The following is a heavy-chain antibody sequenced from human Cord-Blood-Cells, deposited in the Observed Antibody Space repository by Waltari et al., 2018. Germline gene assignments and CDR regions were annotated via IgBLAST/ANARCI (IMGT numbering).Heavy chain of an antibody. CDR2: IIPIFGTA. CDR1: GGTFSSYA. CDR3: ARAGGYSYGHYYYYGMDV. Sequence: QVQLVQSGAEVKKPGSSVKVSCKASGGTFSSYAISWVRHAPGQGLAWMGGIIPIFGTANYAQKFQGRVTITADESTSTAYMELSSLRSEDTAVYYCARAGGYSYGHYYYYGMDVWGQGTTVTVSS. V-gene: IGHV1-69*12. J-gene: IGHJ6*02. D-gene: IGHD5-18*01.